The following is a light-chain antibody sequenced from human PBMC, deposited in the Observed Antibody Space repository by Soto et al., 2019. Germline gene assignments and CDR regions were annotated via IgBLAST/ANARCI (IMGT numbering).Light chain of an antibody. CDR2: AAP. V-gene: IGKV1-9*01. CDR1: QGISSY. CDR3: QQLNSYPPLT. J-gene: IGKJ4*01. Sequence: IQLTQSPSSLSASVGDRVTITCRASQGISSYLAWYQQKPGKAPKLLIYAAPTLERGVPSRFSGSGSGTDFTLTISSLQPEDFATYYCQQLNSYPPLTFGGGTKVEIK.